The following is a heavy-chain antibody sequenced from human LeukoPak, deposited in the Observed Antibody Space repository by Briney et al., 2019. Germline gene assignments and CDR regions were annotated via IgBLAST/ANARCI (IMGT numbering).Heavy chain of an antibody. CDR1: GGSFSGYY. V-gene: IGHV4-34*01. CDR2: INHSGST. J-gene: IGHJ5*02. D-gene: IGHD4-17*01. Sequence: PETLSLTCAVYGGSFSGYYWSWIRQPPGKGLEWIGEINHSGSTNYNPSLKSRVTISVDTSKNQFSLKLSSVTAADTAVYYCARGGNDYGDYDWFDPWGQGTLVTVSS. CDR3: ARGGNDYGDYDWFDP.